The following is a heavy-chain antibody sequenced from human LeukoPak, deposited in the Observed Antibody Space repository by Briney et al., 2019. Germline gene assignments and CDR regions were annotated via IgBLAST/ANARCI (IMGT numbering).Heavy chain of an antibody. CDR3: AREASGSLDY. CDR1: GYSISSGYY. Sequence: SETLSLTCTVSGYSISSGYYWGWIRQPPGKGLEWIGSIYHSGSTYYNPSLKSRVTISVGTSKNQFSLKLSSVTAADTAVYYCAREASGSLDYWGQGTLVTVSS. D-gene: IGHD1-26*01. V-gene: IGHV4-38-2*02. J-gene: IGHJ4*02. CDR2: IYHSGST.